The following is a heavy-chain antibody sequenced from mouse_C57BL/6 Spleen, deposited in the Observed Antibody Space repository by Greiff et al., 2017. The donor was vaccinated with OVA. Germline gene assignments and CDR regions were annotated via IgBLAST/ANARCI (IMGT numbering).Heavy chain of an antibody. CDR2: INPNNGGT. CDR3: ARSGGAYDYDRGLYAMDY. CDR1: GYTFTDYN. D-gene: IGHD2-4*01. V-gene: IGHV1-18*01. J-gene: IGHJ4*01. Sequence: VQLQQSGPELVKPGASVKIPCKASGYTFTDYNMDWVKQSHGKSLEWIGDINPNNGGTIYNQKFKGKATLTVDKSSSTAYMELRSLTSEDTAVYYCARSGGAYDYDRGLYAMDYWGQGTSVTVSS.